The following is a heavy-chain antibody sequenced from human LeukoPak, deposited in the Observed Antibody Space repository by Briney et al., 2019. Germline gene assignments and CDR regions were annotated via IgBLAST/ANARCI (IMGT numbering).Heavy chain of an antibody. CDR2: ISGSGGNT. J-gene: IGHJ4*02. CDR3: AKDEGRQQLVDFGY. CDR1: GFTFSSYA. D-gene: IGHD6-13*01. Sequence: GGSLRLSCAASGFTFSSYAMSWVRQAPGKGLEWVSAISGSGGNTYYADSVKGRFTISRDYSKNTLYLQMNSLRAEDTAIYYCAKDEGRQQLVDFGYWGQGTLVTVSS. V-gene: IGHV3-23*01.